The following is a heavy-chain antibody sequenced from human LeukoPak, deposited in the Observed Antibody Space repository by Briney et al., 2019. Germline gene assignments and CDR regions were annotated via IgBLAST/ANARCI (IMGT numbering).Heavy chain of an antibody. CDR1: GFTFSSYD. Sequence: GGSLTLSCAASGFTFSSYDMSWVRQAPGKGLERVSAISGSGGSTYYADSVKSRFTISRDNSKSMLYLQMSSLRAEDTAVYYCAKDRMATQTCYYYYMDAWGKGTTVTVSS. CDR3: AKDRMATQTCYYYYMDA. J-gene: IGHJ6*03. CDR2: ISGSGGST. D-gene: IGHD5-24*01. V-gene: IGHV3-23*01.